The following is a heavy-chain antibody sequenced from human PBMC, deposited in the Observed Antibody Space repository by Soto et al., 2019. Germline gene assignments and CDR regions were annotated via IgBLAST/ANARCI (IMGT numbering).Heavy chain of an antibody. Sequence: VASVKVSCKASGYTFTSYGISWVRQAPGQGLEWMGGIIPIFGTANYAQKFQGRVTITADESTSTAYMELSSLRSEDTAAYYCARSGTTPGYYYGMDVWGQGTTVTVSS. CDR2: IIPIFGTA. D-gene: IGHD1-7*01. CDR3: ARSGTTPGYYYGMDV. V-gene: IGHV1-69*13. J-gene: IGHJ6*02. CDR1: GYTFTSYG.